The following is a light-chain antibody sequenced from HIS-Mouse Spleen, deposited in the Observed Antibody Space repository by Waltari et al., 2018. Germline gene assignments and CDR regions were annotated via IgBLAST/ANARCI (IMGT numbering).Light chain of an antibody. Sequence: QSALTQPASVSGSPGQSLPLSCTGHSSDFRGYNYVSWYQQPPGKAPKLMIYDVSNRPSGVSNRFSGSKSGNTASLTISGLQAEDEADYYCSSHTSSSTWVFGGGTKLTVL. J-gene: IGLJ3*02. V-gene: IGLV2-14*03. CDR2: DVS. CDR3: SSHTSSSTWV. CDR1: SSDFRGYNY.